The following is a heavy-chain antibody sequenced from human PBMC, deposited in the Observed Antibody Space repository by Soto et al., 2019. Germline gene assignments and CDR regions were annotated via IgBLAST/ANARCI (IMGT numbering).Heavy chain of an antibody. D-gene: IGHD6-6*01. Sequence: SGPTLVKPTQTLTLTCTFSGFSLSTSGVGVGWIRQPPGKALEWLALIYWDDDKRYSPSLKSRLTITKDTSKNQVVLTMTNMDPVDTATYYCAHSLFGIAAPRRAFDIWGQGTMVTVSS. CDR1: GFSLSTSGVG. J-gene: IGHJ3*02. CDR2: IYWDDDK. CDR3: AHSLFGIAAPRRAFDI. V-gene: IGHV2-5*02.